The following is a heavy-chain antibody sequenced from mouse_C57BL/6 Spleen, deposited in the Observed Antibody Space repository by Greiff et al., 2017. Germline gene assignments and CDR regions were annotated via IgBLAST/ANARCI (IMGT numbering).Heavy chain of an antibody. Sequence: EVQLVESGGGLVKPGGSLKLSCAASGFTFSSYAMSWVRQTPEKRLEWVATISDGGSYTYYPDNVKGRFTISRDNAKNNLYLQMSHLKSEDTAMYYCAIYDGYYDAMDYWGQGTSVTVSS. CDR3: AIYDGYYDAMDY. D-gene: IGHD2-3*01. J-gene: IGHJ4*01. CDR1: GFTFSSYA. V-gene: IGHV5-4*01. CDR2: ISDGGSYT.